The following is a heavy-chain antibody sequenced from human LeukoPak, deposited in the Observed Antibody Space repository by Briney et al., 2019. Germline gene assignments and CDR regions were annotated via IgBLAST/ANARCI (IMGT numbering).Heavy chain of an antibody. CDR2: IFYSGTT. Sequence: SETLPLTCTVSDGSIITNNYYWGWIRQPPGKGLEWIGSIFYSGTTYYNPSLRSRLTISVDTSKNQFSLRLGSVTAADTAVYYCARHIHYGSGASNWFDPWGQGTLVTVSS. J-gene: IGHJ5*02. V-gene: IGHV4-39*01. D-gene: IGHD3-10*01. CDR3: ARHIHYGSGASNWFDP. CDR1: DGSIITNNYY.